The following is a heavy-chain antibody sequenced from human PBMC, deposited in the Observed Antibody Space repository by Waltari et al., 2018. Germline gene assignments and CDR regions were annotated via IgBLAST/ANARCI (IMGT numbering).Heavy chain of an antibody. CDR1: GYTFTSYY. V-gene: IGHV1-46*01. J-gene: IGHJ4*02. CDR3: ARETYYYDSSGRTPVC. D-gene: IGHD3-22*01. CDR2: INPSGGST. Sequence: QVQLVQSGAEVKKPGASVKVSCKASGYTFTSYYMHWVRQAPGQGLEWMGIINPSGGSTSYAQKFQGRVTMTRDTSTSTVYMELSSLRSEDTAVYYCARETYYYDSSGRTPVCWGQGTLVTVSS.